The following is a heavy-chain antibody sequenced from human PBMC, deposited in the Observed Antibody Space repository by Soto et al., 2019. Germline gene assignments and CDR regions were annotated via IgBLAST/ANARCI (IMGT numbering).Heavy chain of an antibody. CDR1: GGSISSSSYY. D-gene: IGHD6-6*01. CDR3: ARHRARNWFDP. CDR2: IYYSGST. Sequence: SETLSLTCIVSGGSISSSSYYWGRLRQPPGKGLEWIGSIYYSGSTYYNPSLKSRVTISVDTSRNQFSLKLSSVTAADMAVFYCARHRARNWFDPWGQGTLVTVSS. V-gene: IGHV4-39*01. J-gene: IGHJ5*02.